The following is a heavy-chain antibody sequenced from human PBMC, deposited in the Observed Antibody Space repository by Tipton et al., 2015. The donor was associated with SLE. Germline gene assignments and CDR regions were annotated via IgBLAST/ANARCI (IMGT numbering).Heavy chain of an antibody. CDR1: GASVSNYY. CDR2: IYYREGT. CDR3: ARHHGSGWLYGLDV. J-gene: IGHJ6*02. Sequence: TLSLTCTVSGASVSNYYWSWIRQPPGEGLEWIGYIYYREGTNYSPSLKSRVTISLDASKNQLSLKLSSVTAADTAVYYCARHHGSGWLYGLDVWGQGTTVTVSS. V-gene: IGHV4-59*08. D-gene: IGHD6-19*01.